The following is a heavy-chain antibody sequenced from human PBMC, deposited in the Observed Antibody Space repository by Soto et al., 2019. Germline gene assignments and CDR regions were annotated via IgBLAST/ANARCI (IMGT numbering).Heavy chain of an antibody. CDR3: ARAPYFGSGNYYYYALDV. V-gene: IGHV3-11*01. D-gene: IGHD3-10*01. Sequence: QVQLVESGGGLVKPGGSLRLSCAASGLTFSDHYMTWIRQAPGKGLEWISYISSSAGTIYYADSAKGRFTISRDNAKNSLYLQMTNLRAEDTAVYYCARAPYFGSGNYYYYALDVWGQGTTVTVSS. CDR1: GLTFSDHY. J-gene: IGHJ6*02. CDR2: ISSSAGTI.